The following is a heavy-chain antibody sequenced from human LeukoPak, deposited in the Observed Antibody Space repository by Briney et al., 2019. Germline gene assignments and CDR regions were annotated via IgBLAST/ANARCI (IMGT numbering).Heavy chain of an antibody. CDR1: GGSISSYY. CDR3: AREDDSSGYGAFDI. Sequence: PSETLSLTCTVSGGSISSYYWSWIRQPAGKGLEWIGRIYTSGSTNYNPSPKSRVTISVDKSKNQFSLKLSSVTAADTAVYYCAREDDSSGYGAFDIWGQGTMVTVSS. CDR2: IYTSGST. J-gene: IGHJ3*02. V-gene: IGHV4-4*07. D-gene: IGHD3-22*01.